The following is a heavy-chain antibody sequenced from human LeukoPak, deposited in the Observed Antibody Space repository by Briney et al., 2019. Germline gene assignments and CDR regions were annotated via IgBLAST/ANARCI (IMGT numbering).Heavy chain of an antibody. J-gene: IGHJ4*02. V-gene: IGHV4-38-2*01. CDR1: GYSISSGYY. CDR2: IYHSGST. Sequence: PSETLSLTCAVSGYSISSGYYWGWIRQPPGKGLEWIGCIYHSGSTYYNPSLKSRVTISVDTSKNQFSLKLSSVTAADTAVYYCARHTVEMATIGTLDYWGQGTLVTVSS. CDR3: ARHTVEMATIGTLDY. D-gene: IGHD5-24*01.